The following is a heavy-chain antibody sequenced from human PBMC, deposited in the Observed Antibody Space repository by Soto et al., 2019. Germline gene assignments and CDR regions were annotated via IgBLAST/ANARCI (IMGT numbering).Heavy chain of an antibody. Sequence: QVQLQQSGPGLVKPSQTLSLTCAISGDSVSSNSAAWNWIRQSPSRGLEWLGRTYYRSKWYNDYAVSVKSRITITPDTSKNQFSLQLNSVTPVDTAVYYCARECEIAVAGAYDAFDIWGQGTMVTVSS. CDR2: TYYRSKWYN. J-gene: IGHJ3*02. V-gene: IGHV6-1*01. CDR3: ARECEIAVAGAYDAFDI. CDR1: GDSVSSNSAA. D-gene: IGHD6-19*01.